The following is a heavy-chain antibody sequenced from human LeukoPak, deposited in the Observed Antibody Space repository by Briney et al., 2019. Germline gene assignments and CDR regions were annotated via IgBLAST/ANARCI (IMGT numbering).Heavy chain of an antibody. J-gene: IGHJ3*02. Sequence: PGGSLRLSCAPSGFTFSVYTIHCVRQAPGKGLEWVAVMSSDGSNKYYADSVKGRFTISRDNSRNTMYLQMNSLRAEDTAVYYCAGALSSGWSHAFDIWGQGTMVTVSS. V-gene: IGHV3-30-3*01. D-gene: IGHD6-19*01. CDR1: GFTFSVYT. CDR3: AGALSSGWSHAFDI. CDR2: MSSDGSNK.